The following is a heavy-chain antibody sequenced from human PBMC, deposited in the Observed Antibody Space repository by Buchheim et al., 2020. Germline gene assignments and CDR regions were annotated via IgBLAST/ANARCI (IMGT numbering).Heavy chain of an antibody. CDR1: GFTFSSYG. CDR3: AKDYGDYISYYYGIGV. J-gene: IGHJ6*02. V-gene: IGHV3-30*18. D-gene: IGHD4-17*01. Sequence: QLQLVESGGGVVQPGRSLRLSCAASGFTFSSYGMHWVRQAPGKGLEWVAVISYDGSNTYYADSVKGRFTISRDNSTNTLYLQMNSLRAEDTAVYYCAKDYGDYISYYYGIGVWGQGT. CDR2: ISYDGSNT.